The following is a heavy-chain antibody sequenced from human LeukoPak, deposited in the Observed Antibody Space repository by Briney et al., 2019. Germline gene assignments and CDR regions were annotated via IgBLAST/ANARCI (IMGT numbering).Heavy chain of an antibody. CDR1: GFTFSSYG. D-gene: IGHD1-26*01. CDR3: ATHTSIVGATKVNYYYGMDV. Sequence: GGSLRLSCAASGFTFSSYGMRWVRQAPGKGLEWVAVIWYDGSNKYYADSVKGRFTISRDNSKNTMYLQMNSLRAEDTAVYYCATHTSIVGATKVNYYYGMDVWGQGTTVTVSS. V-gene: IGHV3-33*01. CDR2: IWYDGSNK. J-gene: IGHJ6*02.